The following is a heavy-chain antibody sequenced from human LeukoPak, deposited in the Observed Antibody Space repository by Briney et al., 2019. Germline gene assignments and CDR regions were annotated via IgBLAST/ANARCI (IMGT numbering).Heavy chain of an antibody. J-gene: IGHJ4*02. CDR3: ARRSYYYDSSGYSYFDY. CDR1: GGSISSYY. Sequence: PSETLSLTCTVSGGSISSYYWSWIRQPPGKGLEWIGYIYYSESTNYNPSLKSRVTISVDTSKNQFSLKLSSVTAADTAVYYCARRSYYYDSSGYSYFDYWGQGTLVTVSS. D-gene: IGHD3-22*01. CDR2: IYYSEST. V-gene: IGHV4-59*08.